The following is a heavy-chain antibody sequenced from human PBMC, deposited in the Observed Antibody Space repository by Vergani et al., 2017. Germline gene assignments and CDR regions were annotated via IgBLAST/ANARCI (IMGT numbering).Heavy chain of an antibody. CDR1: GFTFSSYA. CDR2: ISGSGGST. CDR3: AKTGDCSSTSCSDY. J-gene: IGHJ4*02. D-gene: IGHD2-2*01. Sequence: EVQLLESGGGLVQPGGSLRLSCAASGFTFSSYAMSWVRQAPGKGLEWVSAISGSGGSTYYADSVKGRFTISRDNSKKTLYLQMNSLRAEDTAVYYCAKTGDCSSTSCSDYWGQGTLVTVSS. V-gene: IGHV3-23*01.